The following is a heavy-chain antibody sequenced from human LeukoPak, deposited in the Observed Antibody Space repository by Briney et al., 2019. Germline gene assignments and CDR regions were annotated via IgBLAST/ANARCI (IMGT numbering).Heavy chain of an antibody. D-gene: IGHD1-26*01. CDR1: GYSFSSYA. CDR2: ISGSGGST. V-gene: IGHV3-23*01. J-gene: IGHJ4*02. Sequence: PGGSLRLSCAASGYSFSSYAMSWVRQAPGRGREWVSAISGSGGSTYYADSLKGRFTISRDKSKKTLYLQMNSLKTEDTAVYYCTTDGVGVEGATYDNWGQGTLVSVSS. CDR3: TTDGVGVEGATYDN.